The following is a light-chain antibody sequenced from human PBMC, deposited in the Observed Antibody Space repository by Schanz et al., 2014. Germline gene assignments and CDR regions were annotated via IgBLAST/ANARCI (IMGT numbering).Light chain of an antibody. CDR2: DVS. Sequence: QSALTQPASVSGSPGQSITISCTGTSSDVGVYDYVSWYQQHPGKVPKVMIYDVSNRPSGVSNRFSGSKSGNTASLTISGLQAEDEADYYCSSYTSISTYVFGTGTKLTVL. CDR3: SSYTSISTYV. V-gene: IGLV2-14*03. J-gene: IGLJ1*01. CDR1: SSDVGVYDY.